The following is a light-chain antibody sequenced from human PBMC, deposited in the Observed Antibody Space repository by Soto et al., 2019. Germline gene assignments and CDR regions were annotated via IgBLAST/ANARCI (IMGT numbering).Light chain of an antibody. J-gene: IGLJ3*02. CDR2: EVS. Sequence: QSALTQPPSASGSPGQSVTISCTGTINDVGGYNYVSWYQQLPGKAPKLMIFEVSKRPSGVPDRFSGFKSGNTASLTVSGLQAEDEADYYCSSYAGSNNLGVFGGGTKLTVL. CDR1: INDVGGYNY. CDR3: SSYAGSNNLGV. V-gene: IGLV2-8*01.